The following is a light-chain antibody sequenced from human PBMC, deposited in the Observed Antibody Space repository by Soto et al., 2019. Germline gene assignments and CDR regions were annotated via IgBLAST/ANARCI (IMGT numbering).Light chain of an antibody. CDR2: DVS. V-gene: IGLV2-8*01. J-gene: IGLJ1*01. CDR1: SNYVGAYNF. Sequence: QSALTQPPSASGSPGQSVTISCTGTSNYVGAYNFVSWYQQHPGKAPKLMIYDVSKRPSGVPDRFSGSKSGNTASLTVSGLQAEDEADYYCFSYAGSNIYVFGTGTKVTVL. CDR3: FSYAGSNIYV.